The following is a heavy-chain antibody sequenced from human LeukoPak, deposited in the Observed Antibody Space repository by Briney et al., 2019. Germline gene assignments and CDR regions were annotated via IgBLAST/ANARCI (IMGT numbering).Heavy chain of an antibody. CDR2: ISGSGGST. Sequence: GGSLRLSCAASGFTFSSYAMSWVRQAPGKGLEWVSAISGSGGSTYYAGSVKGRFTISRDNSKNTLYLQMNSLRAEDTAVYYCAKERYIVVVPAAMVDYWGQGTPVTVSS. D-gene: IGHD2-2*01. V-gene: IGHV3-23*01. CDR3: AKERYIVVVPAAMVDY. J-gene: IGHJ4*02. CDR1: GFTFSSYA.